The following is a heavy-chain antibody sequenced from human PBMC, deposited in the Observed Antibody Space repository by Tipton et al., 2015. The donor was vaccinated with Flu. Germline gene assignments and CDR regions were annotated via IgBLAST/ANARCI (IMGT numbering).Heavy chain of an antibody. CDR3: ARAPIWSGYVTYAMDV. Sequence: TLSLTCTVPGGSISSHYWSWIRQPPGKGLEWIGYIYYSGSISYNPSLKSRVTISVDTSKNQFSLKLSSVTAADTAVYYCARAPIWSGYVTYAMDVWGQGTTVTVS. V-gene: IGHV4-59*11. CDR2: IYYSGSI. J-gene: IGHJ6*02. CDR1: GGSISSHY. D-gene: IGHD3-3*01.